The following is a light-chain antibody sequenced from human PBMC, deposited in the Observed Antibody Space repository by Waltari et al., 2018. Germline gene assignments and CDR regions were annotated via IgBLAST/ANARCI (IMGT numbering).Light chain of an antibody. CDR2: DVT. V-gene: IGLV2-14*03. J-gene: IGLJ3*02. CDR1: SSDVGGYNF. Sequence: QSALTQPASVSGSPGQSVTISCTGTSSDVGGYNFVSPYQQHPGRAPKLMIYDVTHRPSGVSTRFSGSKSGDTASLTISGLQAADEAEYYCSSYSSTNTVVFGGGTQLTV. CDR3: SSYSSTNTVV.